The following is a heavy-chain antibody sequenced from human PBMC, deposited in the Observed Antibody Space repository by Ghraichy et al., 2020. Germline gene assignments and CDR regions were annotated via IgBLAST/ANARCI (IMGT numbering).Heavy chain of an antibody. CDR1: GFTFSSYA. V-gene: IGHV3-30-3*01. CDR2: ISYDGSNK. CDR3: ARILSPYNWNNPLDY. D-gene: IGHD1-1*01. Sequence: GGSLRLSCAASGFTFSSYAMHWVRQAPGKGLEWVAVISYDGSNKYYADSVKGRFTISRDNSKNTLYLQMNSLRAEDTAVYYCARILSPYNWNNPLDYWGQGTLVTVSS. J-gene: IGHJ4*02.